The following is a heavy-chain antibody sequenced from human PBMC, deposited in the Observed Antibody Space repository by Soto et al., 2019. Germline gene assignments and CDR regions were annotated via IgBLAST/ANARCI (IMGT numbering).Heavy chain of an antibody. CDR1: GFTFTSSA. Sequence: SVKVTCKASGFTFTSSAVQWVRQARGQRLEWIGWIVVGSGNTNYAQKFQERVTITRDMSTSTAYMELSSLRSEDTAVCYCAAVEIAVAGSDLNDYWAQGTLVTVSS. D-gene: IGHD6-19*01. V-gene: IGHV1-58*01. CDR2: IVVGSGNT. CDR3: AAVEIAVAGSDLNDY. J-gene: IGHJ4*02.